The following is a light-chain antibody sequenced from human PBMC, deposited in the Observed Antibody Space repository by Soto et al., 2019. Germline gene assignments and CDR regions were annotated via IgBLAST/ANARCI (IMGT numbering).Light chain of an antibody. J-gene: IGKJ1*01. CDR3: LQDDNYPWT. Sequence: AIQMTQSPSSLSTSVGDSVTITCRASQGIRNDLAWYQQRPGQAPKLLIYSTSNLQTGVPSRFSGSGSGTNFTLTISSLQPEDFATYYCLQDDNYPWTFGQGTKVEIK. CDR2: STS. CDR1: QGIRND. V-gene: IGKV1-6*01.